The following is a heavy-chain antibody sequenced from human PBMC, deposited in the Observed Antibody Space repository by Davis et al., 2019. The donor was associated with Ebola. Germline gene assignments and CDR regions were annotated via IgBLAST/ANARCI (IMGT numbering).Heavy chain of an antibody. J-gene: IGHJ4*02. CDR3: ARDLVYGGNAFFDY. D-gene: IGHD4-23*01. Sequence: GESLKISCTASGFTFGDYAMSWFRQAPGKGLEWVSYISSSSSTIHYADSVRGRFTISRDNAKSSLYLQMSSLRADDTAMYYCARDLVYGGNAFFDYWGQGTLVSVSS. V-gene: IGHV3-48*01. CDR1: GFTFGDYA. CDR2: ISSSSSTI.